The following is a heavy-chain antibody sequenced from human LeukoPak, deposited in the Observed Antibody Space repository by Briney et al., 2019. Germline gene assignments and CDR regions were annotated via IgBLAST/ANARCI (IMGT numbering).Heavy chain of an antibody. Sequence: SETLSLTCTVPGGSISSGGYYWSWIRQHPGKGLEWIGYIYYSGSTYYNPSLKSRVTISVDTSKNQFSLKLSSVTAADTAVYYCARSWLGAFDIWGQGTMVTVSS. CDR3: ARSWLGAFDI. V-gene: IGHV4-31*03. D-gene: IGHD3-22*01. J-gene: IGHJ3*02. CDR2: IYYSGST. CDR1: GGSISSGGYY.